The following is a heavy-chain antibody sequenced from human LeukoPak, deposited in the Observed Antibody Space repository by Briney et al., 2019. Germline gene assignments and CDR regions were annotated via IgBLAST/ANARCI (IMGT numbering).Heavy chain of an antibody. CDR1: GGTFSSYA. V-gene: IGHV1-69*04. D-gene: IGHD6-19*01. CDR2: IIPILGIA. Sequence: GASVKVSCKAPGGTFSSYAISWVRQAPGQGLEWMGRIIPILGIANYAQKFQGRVTITADKSTSTAYMELSSLRSEDAAVYYCARQSYSSGSNWFDPWGQGTLVTVSS. CDR3: ARQSYSSGSNWFDP. J-gene: IGHJ5*02.